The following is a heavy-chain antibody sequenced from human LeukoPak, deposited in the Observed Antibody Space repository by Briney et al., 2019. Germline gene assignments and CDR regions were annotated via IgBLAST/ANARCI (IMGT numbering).Heavy chain of an antibody. CDR2: IKQDGSQK. J-gene: IGHJ4*02. V-gene: IGHV3-7*01. D-gene: IGHD2-15*01. CDR3: ATASLSSLLTFDY. CDR1: GFTFSTYA. Sequence: GGSLRLSCAASGFTFSTYAMSWVRQAPGKGLEWVAIIKQDGSQKFYVDSVRGRFTISTDTAKNSLYLLMNSLRAEDTAVYYCATASLSSLLTFDYWGQGTLVTVSS.